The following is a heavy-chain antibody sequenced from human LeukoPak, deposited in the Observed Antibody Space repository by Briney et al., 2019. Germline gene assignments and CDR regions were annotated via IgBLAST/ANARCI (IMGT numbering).Heavy chain of an antibody. J-gene: IGHJ6*03. D-gene: IGHD6-6*01. CDR2: FSAYNGNT. CDR3: AREGGSSIAAPPHYYYMDV. Sequence: GASVKVSCKASGYTFTSYGISWVRQAPGQGLEWMGWFSAYNGNTNYAQKLQGRVTMTTDTSTSTAYMELRSLRSDDTAVYYCAREGGSSIAAPPHYYYMDVWGKGTTVTVSS. V-gene: IGHV1-18*01. CDR1: GYTFTSYG.